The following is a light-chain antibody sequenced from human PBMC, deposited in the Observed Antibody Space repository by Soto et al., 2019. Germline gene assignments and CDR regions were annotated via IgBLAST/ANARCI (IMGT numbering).Light chain of an antibody. Sequence: QPVLTQPPSVSGAPGQRVTISCTGSSSNIGAGYGVNWYQQLPGTAPKLLIYGNNNRPSGVPDRLSGSKSGTSASLAITGLQAEDEVDYYCQSYDSSLSGVVFGGGTKLTVL. CDR1: SSNIGAGYG. V-gene: IGLV1-40*01. J-gene: IGLJ2*01. CDR3: QSYDSSLSGVV. CDR2: GNN.